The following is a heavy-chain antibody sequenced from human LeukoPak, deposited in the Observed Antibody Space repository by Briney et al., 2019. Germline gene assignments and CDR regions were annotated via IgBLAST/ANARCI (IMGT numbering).Heavy chain of an antibody. V-gene: IGHV3-30*04. CDR1: RFIFSSYA. J-gene: IGHJ4*02. Sequence: GGSLRLSCAASRFIFSSYAMHWVRQAPGKGLEWVAIMSYDGTNKYYADSVKGRFTISRDNSKNTLYLQMNSLRPEDTAVYYCARALFTMIIEASFDYWGQGTLVTASS. CDR3: ARALFTMIIEASFDY. CDR2: MSYDGTNK. D-gene: IGHD3-22*01.